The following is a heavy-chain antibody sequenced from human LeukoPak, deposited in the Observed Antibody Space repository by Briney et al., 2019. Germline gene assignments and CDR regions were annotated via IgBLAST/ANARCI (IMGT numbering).Heavy chain of an antibody. J-gene: IGHJ6*03. Sequence: SETLSLTCAVSGSFISSGYYWGWIRQPPGKGLEWIGSFYHSGSTYYNPSLRSRVTISVDTSKNQFSLELSSVTAADTAVYYCARQHYYDSSGFYPPATRVCYYYYYTDVCGKGTTVTVSS. CDR2: FYHSGST. CDR1: GSFISSGYY. CDR3: ARQHYYDSSGFYPPATRVCYYYYYTDV. D-gene: IGHD3-22*01. V-gene: IGHV4-38-2*01.